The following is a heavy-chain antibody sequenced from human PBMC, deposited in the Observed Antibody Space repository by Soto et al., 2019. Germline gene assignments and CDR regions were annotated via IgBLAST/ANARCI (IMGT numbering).Heavy chain of an antibody. CDR1: GFTFSRYA. CDR3: AREEGYCSGGSCYDEGGMDV. D-gene: IGHD2-15*01. V-gene: IGHV3-30-3*01. CDR2: ISYDGSNK. J-gene: IGHJ6*02. Sequence: PGGSLRLSCAASGFTFSRYAMHWVRQAPGKGLEWVAVISYDGSNKYYADSVKGRFTISRDNSKNTLYLQMNSLRAEDTAVYYCAREEGYCSGGSCYDEGGMDVWGQGTTVTVSS.